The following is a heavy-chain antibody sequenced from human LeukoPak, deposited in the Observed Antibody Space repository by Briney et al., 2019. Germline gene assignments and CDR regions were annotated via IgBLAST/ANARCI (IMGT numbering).Heavy chain of an antibody. CDR1: GFTFDDYA. Sequence: PGRSLRLSCAASGFTFDDYAMHWVRQAPGKGLEWVSGISWNSGSIGYADSVKGRFTISRDNAKNSLYLQMNSLRAEDTAVYYCARPLLERDTIFGVPPQDAFDIWGQGTMVTVSS. CDR3: ARPLLERDTIFGVPPQDAFDI. D-gene: IGHD3-3*01. CDR2: ISWNSGSI. J-gene: IGHJ3*02. V-gene: IGHV3-9*01.